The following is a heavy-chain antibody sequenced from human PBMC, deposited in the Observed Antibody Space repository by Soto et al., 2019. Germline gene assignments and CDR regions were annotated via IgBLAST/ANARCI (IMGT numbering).Heavy chain of an antibody. J-gene: IGHJ3*01. Sequence: EVQLVESGGGVVRPGGSLRLSCVASGFRFDDFGLTWVRQVPGKGPVWVAGITWNAGSKGYADSVKGRFTISRDNAKNSLHLQMDSLREEDTALYFCARDGGVVTVDAFDLWGQGTMGTVAS. CDR2: ITWNAGSK. D-gene: IGHD3-16*01. CDR1: GFRFDDFG. CDR3: ARDGGVVTVDAFDL. V-gene: IGHV3-20*04.